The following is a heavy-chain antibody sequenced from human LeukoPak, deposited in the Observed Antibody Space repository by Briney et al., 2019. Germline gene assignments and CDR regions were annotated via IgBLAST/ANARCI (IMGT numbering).Heavy chain of an antibody. CDR2: IYPGDSDT. V-gene: IGHV5-51*01. Sequence: GESLKISCTGSGYRFTSYWIGWVRELRGKGLGWMGIIYPGDSDTRYSPSFQGQVTVSADKSTSTAYLQWSSLKASDTAMYYCARYPDYYYGMDVWGQGTTVTVSS. CDR3: ARYPDYYYGMDV. J-gene: IGHJ6*02. CDR1: GYRFTSYW.